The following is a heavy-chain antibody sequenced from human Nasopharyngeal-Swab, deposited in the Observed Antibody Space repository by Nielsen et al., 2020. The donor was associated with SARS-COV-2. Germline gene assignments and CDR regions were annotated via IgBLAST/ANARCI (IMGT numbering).Heavy chain of an antibody. CDR2: LYSGGNT. CDR1: GLTVRRNY. CDR3: ARSRNYYYYMDV. V-gene: IGHV3-66*01. Sequence: ESLMISCGASGLTVRRNYMKWVRQPPGKGLEWISVLYSGGNTYYAGSVKGRFTISRDNSKSTLYLQMDNLRAEDTAVYYCARSRNYYYYMDVWGKGTTVTVSS. J-gene: IGHJ6*03.